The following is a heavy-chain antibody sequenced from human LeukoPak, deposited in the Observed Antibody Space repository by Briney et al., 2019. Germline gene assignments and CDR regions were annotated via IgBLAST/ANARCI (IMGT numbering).Heavy chain of an antibody. Sequence: ASVKVSCKASGYTFTGYYMHWVRQAPGQGLEWMGWINPNSGGTNYAQKFQGRVTMTRDTSISTAYMELSRLRSDDTAVYYCARPWYSSGWSRPNDAFDIWGQGTMVTVSS. CDR3: ARPWYSSGWSRPNDAFDI. D-gene: IGHD6-19*01. CDR2: INPNSGGT. V-gene: IGHV1-2*02. J-gene: IGHJ3*02. CDR1: GYTFTGYY.